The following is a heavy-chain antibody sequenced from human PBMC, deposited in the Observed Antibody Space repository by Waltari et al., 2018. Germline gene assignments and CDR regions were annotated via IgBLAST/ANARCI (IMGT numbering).Heavy chain of an antibody. J-gene: IGHJ5*02. D-gene: IGHD3-22*01. CDR2: MCFRGSTI. V-gene: IGHV3-11*04. Sequence: QVQLVESGGGLVKPGGSLRLSCAASGFTFSDYYMSWIRQAPGKGLEWVSYMCFRGSTIYYSDSVKGRFTISRDNAKNSLYLQMNSLRAEDTAVYYCAREAGENYYYDSLGFDPWGQGTLVTVSS. CDR3: AREAGENYYYDSLGFDP. CDR1: GFTFSDYY.